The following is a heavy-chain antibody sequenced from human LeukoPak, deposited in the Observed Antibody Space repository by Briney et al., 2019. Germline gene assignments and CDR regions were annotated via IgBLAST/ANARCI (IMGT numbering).Heavy chain of an antibody. D-gene: IGHD2-15*01. J-gene: IGHJ4*02. V-gene: IGHV3-21*01. CDR2: IISSSTYI. CDR1: GFAFSSYS. Sequence: PGGSLRLSCAASGFAFSSYSMNWVRQAPGKGLEWVSSIISSSTYIYYADSVKGRFTISRNNAKNSLYLQMNSLRAEDTAVYYCARDPQYCSGGSCYSFDYWGQGTLVTVSS. CDR3: ARDPQYCSGGSCYSFDY.